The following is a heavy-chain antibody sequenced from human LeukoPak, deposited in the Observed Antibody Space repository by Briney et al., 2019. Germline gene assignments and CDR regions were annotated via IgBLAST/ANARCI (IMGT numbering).Heavy chain of an antibody. D-gene: IGHD1-1*01. Sequence: GGSLRLSCAASGFTFSSYWMHWVRQAPGKGLVWVSRINSDGSSTSYADSVKGRFTISRDNAKNTLYLQMNSLRAEDTAVYYCAREGYGDPFDIWGQGTMVTVSS. CDR1: GFTFSSYW. V-gene: IGHV3-74*01. J-gene: IGHJ3*02. CDR3: AREGYGDPFDI. CDR2: INSDGSST.